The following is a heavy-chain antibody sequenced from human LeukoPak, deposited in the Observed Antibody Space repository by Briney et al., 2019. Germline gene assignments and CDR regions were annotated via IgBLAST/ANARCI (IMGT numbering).Heavy chain of an antibody. J-gene: IGHJ5*02. CDR1: GGSFSGYY. Sequence: SETLSLTCAVYGGSFSGYYWSWIRQPPGKGLEWIGEINHSGSTNYNPSVKSRVTISVDTSKNQFSLKLSSVTAADTAVYYCARAPQYSSENWFDPWGQGTLITVSS. CDR3: ARAPQYSSENWFDP. D-gene: IGHD6-19*01. V-gene: IGHV4-34*01. CDR2: INHSGST.